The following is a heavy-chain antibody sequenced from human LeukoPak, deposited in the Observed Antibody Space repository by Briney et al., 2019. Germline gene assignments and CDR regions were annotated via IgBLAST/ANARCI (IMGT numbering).Heavy chain of an antibody. CDR2: ISGSGGST. CDR1: GFTFSSYG. Sequence: GGSLRLSCAASGFTFSSYGMSWVRQAPGKGLEWVSAISGSGGSTYYADSVKGRFTISRDNSKNTLYLQMNSLRAEDTAVYYCAKDPIIAAAAPGYFDYWGQGTLVTVSS. D-gene: IGHD6-13*01. V-gene: IGHV3-23*01. CDR3: AKDPIIAAAAPGYFDY. J-gene: IGHJ4*02.